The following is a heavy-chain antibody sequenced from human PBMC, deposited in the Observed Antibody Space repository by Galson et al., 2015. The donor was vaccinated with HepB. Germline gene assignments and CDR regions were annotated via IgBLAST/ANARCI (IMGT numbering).Heavy chain of an antibody. CDR1: GGSFSGYY. Sequence: TLSLTCAVYGGSFSGYYWSWIRQPPGKGLEWIGEINHSGSTNYNPSLKSRVTISVDTSKNQSSLKLSSVTAADTAVYYCARAYSWFDPWGQGTLVTVSS. CDR2: INHSGST. J-gene: IGHJ5*02. CDR3: ARAYSWFDP. V-gene: IGHV4-34*01. D-gene: IGHD2-15*01.